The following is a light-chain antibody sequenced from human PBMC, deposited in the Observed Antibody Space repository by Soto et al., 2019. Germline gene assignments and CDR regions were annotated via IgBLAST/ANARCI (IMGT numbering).Light chain of an antibody. CDR3: LSYTITSVLV. J-gene: IGLJ3*02. CDR2: EVT. V-gene: IGLV2-14*01. Sequence: QSALTQPPSASGSPGQSVTISCTGTTSDIGAYNYVSWYQQRPGKAPKLIIFEVTNRPSGVSHRFSGSKSANTASLTISGLQTEDEADYYCLSYTITSVLVFGGGTKVTVL. CDR1: TSDIGAYNY.